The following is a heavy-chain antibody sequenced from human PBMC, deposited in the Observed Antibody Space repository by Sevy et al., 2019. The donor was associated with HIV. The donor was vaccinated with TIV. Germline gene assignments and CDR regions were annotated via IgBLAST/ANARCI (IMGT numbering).Heavy chain of an antibody. V-gene: IGHV3-7*01. CDR1: GFTFSDFW. Sequence: GGSVRLSCEVSGFTFSDFWMTWVRRSPGKGLEWVPYINQDERHINLLDSVRGRFTISRDNAKNSLYLQMDSLRAEDTAIYYCARDPDWGALDRWGQGTLVTVSS. J-gene: IGHJ5*02. D-gene: IGHD7-27*01. CDR2: INQDERHI. CDR3: ARDPDWGALDR.